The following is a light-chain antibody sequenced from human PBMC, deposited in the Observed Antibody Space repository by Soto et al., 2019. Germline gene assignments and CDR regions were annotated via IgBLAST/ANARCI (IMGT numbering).Light chain of an antibody. Sequence: QSVLTQPPSVSGAPGQRVTISCTGSSSNIGAGYDVHWYQQFPGKAPKLLIYANSNRPSVVPDRFSGSKSGTSASLAITGLQAEDEADYYCQSYDSGLSGYVFGIGTKLTVL. CDR2: ANS. V-gene: IGLV1-40*01. J-gene: IGLJ1*01. CDR3: QSYDSGLSGYV. CDR1: SSNIGAGYD.